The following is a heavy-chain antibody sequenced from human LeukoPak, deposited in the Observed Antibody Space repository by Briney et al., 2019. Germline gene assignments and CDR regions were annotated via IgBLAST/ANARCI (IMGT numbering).Heavy chain of an antibody. Sequence: ASVKVSCKASGYTFTSYDINWVRQATGQGLEWMGWMNPNSGNTGYAQKFQGRVTITRNTSISTAYMELSSLRSEDTAVYYCARYRMGDGMYDYWGQGTLVTVSS. D-gene: IGHD1-1*01. CDR2: MNPNSGNT. CDR3: ARYRMGDGMYDY. CDR1: GYTFTSYD. V-gene: IGHV1-8*03. J-gene: IGHJ4*02.